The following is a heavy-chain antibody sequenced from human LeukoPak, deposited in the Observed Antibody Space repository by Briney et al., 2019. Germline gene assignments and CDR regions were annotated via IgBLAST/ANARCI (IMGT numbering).Heavy chain of an antibody. CDR3: AKRMGYTSGCTDY. Sequence: GGSLRLSCVASGFSFSNYAMSWVRQAPGKGLEWVSAISGSGSDTFYADSVKGRFTISRDNSKNTVFLQMDSLTAEDTALYYCAKRMGYTSGCTDYWGQGTLVTVSS. V-gene: IGHV3-23*01. J-gene: IGHJ4*02. CDR2: ISGSGSDT. D-gene: IGHD6-19*01. CDR1: GFSFSNYA.